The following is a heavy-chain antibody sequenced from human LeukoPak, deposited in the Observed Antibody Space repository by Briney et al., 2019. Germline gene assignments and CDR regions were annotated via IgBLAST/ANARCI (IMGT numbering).Heavy chain of an antibody. CDR1: GFTFSSYG. J-gene: IGHJ4*02. CDR2: INRGGDFA. Sequence: GGPLRLSCAASGFTFSSYGMNWLRQAPGKGLESVSGINRGGDFAYYADSVKGRFTISRDNSKNTLYLQMNSLSTEDTALYYCAKAVDTTMITPFDYWGQGTLVTVSS. D-gene: IGHD5-18*01. CDR3: AKAVDTTMITPFDY. V-gene: IGHV3-23*01.